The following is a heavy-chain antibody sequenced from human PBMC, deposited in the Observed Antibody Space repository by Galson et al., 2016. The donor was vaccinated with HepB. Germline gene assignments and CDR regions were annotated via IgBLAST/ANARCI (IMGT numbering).Heavy chain of an antibody. V-gene: IGHV1-46*01. J-gene: IGHJ4*02. D-gene: IGHD6-13*01. CDR2: INPSGGST. CDR3: ARDMDSSSWRDY. CDR1: GYTFTIYH. Sequence: QSGAEVKKPGESLKISCKASGYTFTIYHMHWVRQAPGQGLEWMGIINPSGGSTSYAQKFQGRVTMTRDTSTSTVYMELSSLRSEDTAVYYCARDMDSSSWRDYWGQGTLVTVSS.